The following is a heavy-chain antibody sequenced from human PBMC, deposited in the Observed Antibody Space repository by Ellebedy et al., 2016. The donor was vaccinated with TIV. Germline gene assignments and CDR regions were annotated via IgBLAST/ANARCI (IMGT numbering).Heavy chain of an antibody. Sequence: LSLTCAASGFTFSSYEMNWVRQAPGKGLEWVSYISSSGSTIYYADSVKGRFTISRDNAKNSLYLQMNSLRAEDTAVYYCARGGRGGSTPDYWGQGTLVSVSS. CDR1: GFTFSSYE. CDR2: ISSSGSTI. CDR3: ARGGRGGSTPDY. V-gene: IGHV3-48*03. D-gene: IGHD3-16*01. J-gene: IGHJ4*02.